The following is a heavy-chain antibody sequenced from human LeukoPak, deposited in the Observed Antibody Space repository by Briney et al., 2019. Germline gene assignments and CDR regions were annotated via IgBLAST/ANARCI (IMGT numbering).Heavy chain of an antibody. J-gene: IGHJ4*02. CDR3: ARARQYLLDF. V-gene: IGHV4-59*01. D-gene: IGHD2/OR15-2a*01. Sequence: SETLSLTCTVSGGSISGYYWSWIRQPPGKALEWIGYIHYSESTNYNPSLESRVTISVDTSKNQFSLNLSPVTAAATPVYYCARARQYLLDFWGQGTLVSVSS. CDR2: IHYSEST. CDR1: GGSISGYY.